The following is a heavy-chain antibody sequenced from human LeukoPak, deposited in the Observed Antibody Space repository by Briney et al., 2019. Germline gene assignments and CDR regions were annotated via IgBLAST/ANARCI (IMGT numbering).Heavy chain of an antibody. Sequence: GRSLRLSCAASGFTFSTYAMHWVRQAPGKGLERVAVISYDGSNKYYADSVKGRFTISRDNSKNTLYLQMNSLRAEDTAVYYCAISSGFDYWGQGTLVTVSS. CDR1: GFTFSTYA. D-gene: IGHD6-19*01. J-gene: IGHJ4*02. CDR3: AISSGFDY. V-gene: IGHV3-30*04. CDR2: ISYDGSNK.